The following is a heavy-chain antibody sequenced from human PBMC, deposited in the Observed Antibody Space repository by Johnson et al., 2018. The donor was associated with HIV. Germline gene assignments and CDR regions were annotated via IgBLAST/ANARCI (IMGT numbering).Heavy chain of an antibody. Sequence: VQLVESGGGLVQPGGSLRLSCAASGFTVSSNYMSWVRQAPGKGLEWVSVIYSGGSTYYADSVKGRFTISRDNSKNTRYLQMNSLRAEDTAVYYCARGEGDYGDNDAFDIWGQGTMVTVSS. J-gene: IGHJ3*02. D-gene: IGHD4-17*01. CDR1: GFTVSSNY. CDR2: IYSGGST. CDR3: ARGEGDYGDNDAFDI. V-gene: IGHV3-66*01.